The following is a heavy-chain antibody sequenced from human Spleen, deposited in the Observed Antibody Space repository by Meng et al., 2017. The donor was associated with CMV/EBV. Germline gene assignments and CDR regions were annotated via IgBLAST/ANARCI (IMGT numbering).Heavy chain of an antibody. D-gene: IGHD6-13*01. CDR3: ARGGVAAAGTFLFDY. CDR2: SNAGNGNT. CDR1: GYTFTSYA. J-gene: IGHJ4*02. V-gene: IGHV1-3*02. Sequence: SGYTFTSYAMHWVRQAPGQRLEWMGWSNAGNGNTKYSQEFQGRVTITRDTSASTAYMELSSLRSEDMAVYYCARGGVAAAGTFLFDYWGQGTLVTVSS.